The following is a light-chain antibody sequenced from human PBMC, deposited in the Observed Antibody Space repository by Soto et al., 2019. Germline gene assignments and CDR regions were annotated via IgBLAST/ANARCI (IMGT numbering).Light chain of an antibody. CDR3: SSYAGSRNV. CDR2: EVN. Sequence: QSALTQPPSASGSPGQSVAISCTGTSSDVGGYNYVSWYQQHPGKAPKLIIYEVNKRPSVVPDRFSGSKSGNTASLTVSGLQAEDEADYYCSSYAGSRNVFGTGTKVTVL. CDR1: SSDVGGYNY. J-gene: IGLJ1*01. V-gene: IGLV2-8*01.